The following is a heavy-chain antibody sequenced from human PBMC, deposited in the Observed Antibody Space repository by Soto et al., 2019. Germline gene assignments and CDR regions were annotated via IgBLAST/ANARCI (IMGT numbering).Heavy chain of an antibody. Sequence: VGSLRLGCAASGVTFSSYWMHWVRQAPGKGLVWVSRMNEDGGTTDYADSVKGRFTISRDNAKNTLYLQMNSLRVEDTAVYYCASDLSGRADVWGQGTTVTVSS. CDR1: GVTFSSYW. J-gene: IGHJ6*02. CDR2: MNEDGGTT. CDR3: ASDLSGRADV. V-gene: IGHV3-74*01. D-gene: IGHD3-10*01.